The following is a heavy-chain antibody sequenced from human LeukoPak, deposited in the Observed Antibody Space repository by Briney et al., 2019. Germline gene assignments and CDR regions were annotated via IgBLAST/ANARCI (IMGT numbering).Heavy chain of an antibody. CDR2: VNRDGSET. CDR1: GFAFNPYA. CDR3: ARNNGMDV. J-gene: IGHJ6*02. Sequence: GGSLRLSCAASGFAFNPYAMTWVRQVPGRGPEWVANVNRDGSETYYLDSVKGRFTISKDNAKNSLYLQMNSLRAEDTALYHCARNNGMDVWGQGTTVIVSS. V-gene: IGHV3-7*03.